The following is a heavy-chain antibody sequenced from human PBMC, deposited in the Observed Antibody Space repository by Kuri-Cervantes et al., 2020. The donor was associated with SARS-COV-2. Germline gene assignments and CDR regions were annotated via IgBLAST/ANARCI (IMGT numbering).Heavy chain of an antibody. D-gene: IGHD6-19*01. CDR2: IYTSGST. J-gene: IGHJ4*02. V-gene: IGHV4-4*07. CDR3: AGSYSSGWNFDY. Sequence: SETLSLTCTVSGGSISSYYWGWIRQPAGKGLEWIGRIYTSGSTNYNPSLKSRVTMSVDTSKNQFSLKLSSVTAADTAVYYCAGSYSSGWNFDYWGQGTLVTVSS. CDR1: GGSISSYY.